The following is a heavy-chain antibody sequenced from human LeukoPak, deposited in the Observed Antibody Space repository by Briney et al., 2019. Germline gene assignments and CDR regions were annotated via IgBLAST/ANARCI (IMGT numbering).Heavy chain of an antibody. V-gene: IGHV4-61*01. Sequence: PSETLSLTCSVSGGPVTSGSYYWSWIRQLPGKGLEWIGYSHYGGTSNHNPSLKSRVTISVDTSTNKCSLRLTSVTAADTAVYYCAREAARMERRGALDIWGPGTLVTVSS. CDR1: GGPVTSGSYY. CDR3: AREAARMERRGALDI. J-gene: IGHJ3*02. D-gene: IGHD2-15*01. CDR2: SHYGGTS.